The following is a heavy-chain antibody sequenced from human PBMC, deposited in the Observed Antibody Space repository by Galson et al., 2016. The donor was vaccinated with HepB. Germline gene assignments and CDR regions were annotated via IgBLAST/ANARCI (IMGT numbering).Heavy chain of an antibody. CDR2: ISAYDGKK. J-gene: IGHJ4*02. V-gene: IGHV1-18*04. CDR1: GYAFSDYY. CDR3: ARDKQGRGLPPIFNY. D-gene: IGHD3-3*01. Sequence: SVKVSCKASGYAFSDYYIGWVRQAPGQGLEWVGWISAYDGKKNYAQSLQGRVTMTTDTSTSTAYMELRSLRSDGTATHYCARDKQGRGLPPIFNYWGPGSLVTVSS.